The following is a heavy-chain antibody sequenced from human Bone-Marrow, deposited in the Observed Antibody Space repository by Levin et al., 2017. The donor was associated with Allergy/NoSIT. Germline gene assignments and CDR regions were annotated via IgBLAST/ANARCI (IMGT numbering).Heavy chain of an antibody. D-gene: IGHD5-12*01. CDR1: GFTFSNYW. J-gene: IGHJ3*02. CDR3: ARDYSWVRLQWAFDI. V-gene: IGHV3-74*03. Sequence: GVSLRLSCAASGFTFSNYWMYWVRQGPGKGLVWVARIKSDGSGSTYADSVKGRFTVSRDNAKNTMYLQMNSLRAEDSAVYYCARDYSWVRLQWAFDIRGQGTMVSVSS. CDR2: IKSDGSGS.